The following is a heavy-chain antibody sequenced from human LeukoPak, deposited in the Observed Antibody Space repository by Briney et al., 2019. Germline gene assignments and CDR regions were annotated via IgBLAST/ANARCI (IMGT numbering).Heavy chain of an antibody. CDR3: ARGGFHYYYMDV. J-gene: IGHJ6*03. CDR1: GFTFDDYA. Sequence: GGSLRLSCAASGFTFDDYAMHWVRQAPGKGLEWVSGISWNSGSIGYADSVKGRFTISRDNAKNSLYLQMNSLRAEDTALYYCARGGFHYYYMDVWGKGTTVTVSS. V-gene: IGHV3-9*01. D-gene: IGHD3-10*01. CDR2: ISWNSGSI.